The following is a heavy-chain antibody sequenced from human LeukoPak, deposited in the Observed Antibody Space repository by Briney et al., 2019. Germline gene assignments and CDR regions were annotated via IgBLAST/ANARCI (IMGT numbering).Heavy chain of an antibody. Sequence: GASVKVSCKASGYTFTSYGISWVRQAPGQGLEWMGWISANNGDTNYAQKLQGRVTMTTDTSTSTAYMELRSLRSDDTAVYYCARVHMGGPVAGMYDYWGQGTLVTVSS. J-gene: IGHJ4*02. CDR3: ARVHMGGPVAGMYDY. CDR2: ISANNGDT. CDR1: GYTFTSYG. D-gene: IGHD6-19*01. V-gene: IGHV1-18*01.